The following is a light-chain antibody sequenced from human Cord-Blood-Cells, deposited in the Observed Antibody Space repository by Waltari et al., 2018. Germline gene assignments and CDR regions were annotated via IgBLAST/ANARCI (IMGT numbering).Light chain of an antibody. CDR2: DAS. CDR3: QQYNSYSRT. J-gene: IGKJ1*01. CDR1: QSISSW. Sequence: DIQITQSPSTLSASVGDRVTLTCRASQSISSWLAWYQQKPGKAPKLLIYDASSLESGVPSRFSGSGSGTEFTLTISSLQPDDFATYYCQQYNSYSRTFGQGTKVEIK. V-gene: IGKV1-5*01.